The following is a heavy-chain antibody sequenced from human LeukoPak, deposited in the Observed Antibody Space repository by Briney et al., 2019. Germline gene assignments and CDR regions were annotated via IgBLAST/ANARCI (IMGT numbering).Heavy chain of an antibody. CDR1: GGSISSGDYY. CDR3: AKNMTTVGVSSLSDAFDI. Sequence: SQTLSLTCTVSGGSISSGDYYWGWIRQPPGKGLEWIGYIYYSGSTYYNPSLKSRVTMSVDTSKNQFSLDLSSVTAADTAVYFCAKNMTTVGVSSLSDAFDIWGQGTMVTVSS. J-gene: IGHJ3*02. V-gene: IGHV4-30-4*08. D-gene: IGHD4-17*01. CDR2: IYYSGST.